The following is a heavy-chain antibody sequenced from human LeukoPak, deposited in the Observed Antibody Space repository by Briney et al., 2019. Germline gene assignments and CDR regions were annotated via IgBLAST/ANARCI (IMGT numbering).Heavy chain of an antibody. Sequence: GRSLRLSCAASGFTFDDYAMHWVRHAPGEGLEWVSGISWNSGSIGYADSVKGRLTISRDNAKNSLYLQMNSLRAEDTALYYCAKDMERAVTGTDYWGQGTLVTVSS. J-gene: IGHJ4*02. D-gene: IGHD6-19*01. CDR2: ISWNSGSI. CDR1: GFTFDDYA. CDR3: AKDMERAVTGTDY. V-gene: IGHV3-9*01.